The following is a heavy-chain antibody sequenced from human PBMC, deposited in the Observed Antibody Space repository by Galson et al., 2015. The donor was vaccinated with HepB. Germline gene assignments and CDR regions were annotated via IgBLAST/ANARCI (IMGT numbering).Heavy chain of an antibody. Sequence: ETLSLTCTVSGGSISSYYWSWIRQPPGKGLEWIGYIYYSGSTNYNPSLKSRVTISVDTSKNQFSLKLSSVTAADTAVYYCARVGGQWLPLDYFDYWGQGTLVTVSS. V-gene: IGHV4-59*01. J-gene: IGHJ4*02. CDR3: ARVGGQWLPLDYFDY. CDR2: IYYSGST. CDR1: GGSISSYY. D-gene: IGHD6-19*01.